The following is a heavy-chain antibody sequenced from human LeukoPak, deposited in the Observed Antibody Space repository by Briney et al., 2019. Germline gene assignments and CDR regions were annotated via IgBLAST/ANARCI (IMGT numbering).Heavy chain of an antibody. D-gene: IGHD6-19*01. CDR2: IHHSGSS. CDR3: VRHSGWYFGY. CDR1: GDSVSGSFW. Sequence: PSETLSLTCAVSGDSVSGSFWWSWVRQPPHKGLEWIGEIHHSGSSNYDPSLESRVIISLDGSKNLLSLELSSVTAADTAVYYCVRHSGWYFGYWGQGTLVTVSS. J-gene: IGHJ4*02. V-gene: IGHV4-4*02.